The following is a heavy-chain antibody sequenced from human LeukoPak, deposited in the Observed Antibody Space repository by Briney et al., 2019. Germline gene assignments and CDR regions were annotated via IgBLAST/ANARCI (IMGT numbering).Heavy chain of an antibody. Sequence: ASETLSLTCAVPGGSISSGGYSWSWIRQPPGKGLEWIGYIYHSGSTYYNPSLKSRVTISVDRSKNQFSLKLSSVTAADTAVYYCARVYYDSSGYYYFDYWGQGTLVTVSS. D-gene: IGHD3-22*01. CDR2: IYHSGST. CDR3: ARVYYDSSGYYYFDY. J-gene: IGHJ4*02. CDR1: GGSISSGGYS. V-gene: IGHV4-30-2*01.